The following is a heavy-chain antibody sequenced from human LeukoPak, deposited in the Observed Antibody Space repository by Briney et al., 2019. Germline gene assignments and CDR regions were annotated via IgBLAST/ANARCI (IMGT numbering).Heavy chain of an antibody. CDR3: ARSLPAVAGTDY. J-gene: IGHJ4*02. Sequence: VASVKVSCKASGYTFTGYYMHWVRQAPGQGLEWMGWINPNSGGTNYAQKFQGRVTMTRDTSISTAYMELSRLRSDDTAVYYCARSLPAVAGTDYWGQGTLVTASS. CDR2: INPNSGGT. CDR1: GYTFTGYY. V-gene: IGHV1-2*02. D-gene: IGHD6-19*01.